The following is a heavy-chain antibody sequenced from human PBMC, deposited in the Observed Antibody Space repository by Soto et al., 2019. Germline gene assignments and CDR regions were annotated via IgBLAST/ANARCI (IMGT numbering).Heavy chain of an antibody. CDR3: ATYVDTAMDGAFDI. CDR2: IIPILGIA. CDR1: GGTFSSYT. V-gene: IGHV1-69*02. D-gene: IGHD5-18*01. J-gene: IGHJ3*02. Sequence: SVKVSCKASGGTFSSYTISWVRQAPGQGLEWMGRIIPILGIANYAQKFQGRVTITADKSTSTAYMELSSLRSEDTAVYYCATYVDTAMDGAFDIWGQGTMVTVS.